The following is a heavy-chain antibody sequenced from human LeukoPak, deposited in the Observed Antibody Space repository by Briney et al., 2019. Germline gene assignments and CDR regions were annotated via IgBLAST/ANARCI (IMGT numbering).Heavy chain of an antibody. J-gene: IGHJ6*02. CDR1: GCSIISYY. CDR2: IFYSGST. D-gene: IGHD2-21*02. V-gene: IGHV4-59*12. Sequence: PSETLSLTCTVSGCSIISYYWSWIRQPPGKGRDGIGDIFYSGSTNYNPSLNSRGTISVDTSKNQFSLKMSSMTAADTPVYYCARGYCGGDCYSLGPYYYGMDVWGQGTTVTVSS. CDR3: ARGYCGGDCYSLGPYYYGMDV.